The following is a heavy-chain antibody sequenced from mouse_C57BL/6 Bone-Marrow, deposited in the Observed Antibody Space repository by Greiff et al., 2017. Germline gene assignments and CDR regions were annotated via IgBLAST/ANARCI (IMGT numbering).Heavy chain of an antibody. CDR3: AREGNYLAWFAY. D-gene: IGHD2-1*01. J-gene: IGHJ3*01. V-gene: IGHV1-19*01. CDR2: INPYNGGT. CDR1: GYTFTDYY. Sequence: EVQLVESGPVLVKPGASVKMSCKASGYTFTDYYMNWVKQSHGKSLEWIGVINPYNGGTSYNQKFKGKATLTVDKSSSTAYMELNSLTSEDSAVYYCAREGNYLAWFAYWGQGTLVTVSA.